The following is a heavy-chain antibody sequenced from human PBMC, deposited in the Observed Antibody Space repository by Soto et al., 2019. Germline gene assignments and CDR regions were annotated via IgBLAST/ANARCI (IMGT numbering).Heavy chain of an antibody. CDR3: ARDWQLAFDV. CDR2: INAGSGNT. V-gene: IGHV1-3*01. J-gene: IGHJ4*02. CDR1: GYTFTTYA. D-gene: IGHD6-6*01. Sequence: ASVKVSCKASGYTFTTYAMHWVRQAPGQRLEWMGWINAGSGNTKYSQRFQGRVTITRDTSASTAYMELSSLRSEDTAVYYCARDWQLAFDVWGQGTLVTVSS.